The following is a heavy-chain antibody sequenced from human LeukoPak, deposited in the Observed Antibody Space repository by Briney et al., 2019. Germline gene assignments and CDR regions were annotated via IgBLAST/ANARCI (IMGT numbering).Heavy chain of an antibody. CDR1: GGSISSYY. CDR2: IYYSGST. CDR3: ARRAGNGDYAKSWYFDL. D-gene: IGHD4-17*01. J-gene: IGHJ2*01. V-gene: IGHV4-59*08. Sequence: PSETLSLTCTVSGGSISSYYWSWIRQPPGKGLEWIGYIYYSGSTNYNPSLKSRVTISVDTSKNQFSLKLSSVTAADTGVYYCARRAGNGDYAKSWYFDLWGRGTLVTVSS.